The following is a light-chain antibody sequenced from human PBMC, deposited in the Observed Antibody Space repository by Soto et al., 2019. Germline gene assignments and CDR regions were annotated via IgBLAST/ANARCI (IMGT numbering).Light chain of an antibody. CDR2: GAS. CDR1: QSVSSN. V-gene: IGKV3-20*01. J-gene: IGKJ5*01. Sequence: EIVMTQSPVTLSVSPGERVTLSCRASQSVSSNLAWYQQKPGQAPSLLIYGASSRATGIPDRFSGSGSGTDFTLTISRLEPEDFAVYYCQQYGSSLTFGQGTRLEIK. CDR3: QQYGSSLT.